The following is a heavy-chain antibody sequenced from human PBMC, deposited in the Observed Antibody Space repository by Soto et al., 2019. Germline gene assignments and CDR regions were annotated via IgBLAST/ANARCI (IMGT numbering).Heavy chain of an antibody. Sequence: QVQLQESGPGLVKPSQTLSLTCTVSGGSISSGGYYWSWIRQHPGKGLEWIGYIYYSGSTYYNPSLKSRVNISVDTSKNQFSLKLSSVSAADTAVYYCARDKTRTGTNLIFDYWGQGTLVTVSS. CDR1: GGSISSGGYY. CDR2: IYYSGST. V-gene: IGHV4-31*03. D-gene: IGHD1-1*01. CDR3: ARDKTRTGTNLIFDY. J-gene: IGHJ4*02.